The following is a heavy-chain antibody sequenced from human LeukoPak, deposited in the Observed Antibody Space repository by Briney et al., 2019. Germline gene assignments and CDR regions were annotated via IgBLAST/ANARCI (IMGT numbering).Heavy chain of an antibody. V-gene: IGHV3-21*01. D-gene: IGHD1-7*01. Sequence: GGSLRLSCAASGITFSSSGMSWVRQAPGKGLEWVSSISSSSSYIYYADSVKGRFTISIDNAKNKLYLQMNSLRAEDTAVYYCARDLELRAFDIWGQGTMVTVSS. CDR2: ISSSSSYI. CDR3: ARDLELRAFDI. CDR1: GITFSSSG. J-gene: IGHJ3*02.